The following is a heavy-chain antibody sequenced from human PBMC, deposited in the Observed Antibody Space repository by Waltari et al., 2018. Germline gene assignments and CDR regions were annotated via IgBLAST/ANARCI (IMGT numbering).Heavy chain of an antibody. Sequence: QVQLQQWGAGLLKPSETLSLTCAVYGGSFSGYYWSWIRQPPGKGREWIGEINQSGSTNYNPSLKSRVTISVDTSKNQFSLKLSAVTAADTAVYYCARGERRLPFWSGYYTSIPDYWGQGTLVTVSS. D-gene: IGHD3-3*01. CDR2: INQSGST. V-gene: IGHV4-34*01. CDR3: ARGERRLPFWSGYYTSIPDY. J-gene: IGHJ4*02. CDR1: GGSFSGYY.